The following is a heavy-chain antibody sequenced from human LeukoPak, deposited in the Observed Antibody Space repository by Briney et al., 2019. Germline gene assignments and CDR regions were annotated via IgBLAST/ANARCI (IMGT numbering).Heavy chain of an antibody. CDR2: IFYSGST. CDR3: ARTNAFQM. CDR1: AGSISNYH. J-gene: IGHJ3*02. V-gene: IGHV4-59*08. Sequence: PSETLSLTCTVAAGSISNYHWSWIRQPPGKGLEWIGCIFYSGSTYYNPSLESRVTISVDTSKNQFSLRLSSVTAADTAVDYCARTNAFQMGGQGTMVTVSS.